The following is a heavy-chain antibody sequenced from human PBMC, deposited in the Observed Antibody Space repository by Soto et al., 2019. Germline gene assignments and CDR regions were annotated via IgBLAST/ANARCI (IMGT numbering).Heavy chain of an antibody. CDR2: FIPVYRTL. CDR3: ATGVSWIGYFTVDS. D-gene: IGHD3-3*01. Sequence: GASVQVSLMGSGGSFGKSAINWLRPPPGKELAWLGGFIPVYRTLNYAQKFQGRVTITADESTGTAYMTLSSLASDDTVVYYCATGVSWIGYFTVDSWGQGTRVTVSS. CDR1: GGSFGKSA. V-gene: IGHV1-69*13. J-gene: IGHJ4*02.